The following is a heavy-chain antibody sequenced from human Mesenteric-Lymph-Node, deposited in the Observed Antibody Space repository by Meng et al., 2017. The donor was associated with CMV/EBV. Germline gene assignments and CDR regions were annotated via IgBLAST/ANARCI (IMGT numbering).Heavy chain of an antibody. CDR2: ISNSAYST. D-gene: IGHD3-3*01. CDR1: GLTFSKYP. V-gene: IGHV3-23*01. CDR3: AGGGPAIFSPFDP. J-gene: IGHJ5*02. Sequence: GGSLRLSCVASGLTFSKYPMSWVRQAPGKGLEWVSGISNSAYSTYHADSANGRFTISRDNSKSTLYMEMNSLRAEDTAVYYCAGGGPAIFSPFDPWGQGILVTVSS.